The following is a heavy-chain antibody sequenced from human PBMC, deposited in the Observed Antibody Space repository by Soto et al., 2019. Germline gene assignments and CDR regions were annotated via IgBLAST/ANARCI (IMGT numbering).Heavy chain of an antibody. CDR1: GFSLGAPGRC. CDR3: ALFCSGTPRYGIYV. V-gene: IGHV2-70*01. J-gene: IGHJ6*02. Sequence: SGPTLGNPAQPLTLAWDVSGFSLGAPGRCLSWIRQPPRKALEWLALVDWADNKYYTTSLKTRLTISKDTSRSQVVLTMANMDPVDTGTYFCALFCSGTPRYGIYVRAQGTSVPVSS. D-gene: IGHD3-3*01. CDR2: VDWADNK.